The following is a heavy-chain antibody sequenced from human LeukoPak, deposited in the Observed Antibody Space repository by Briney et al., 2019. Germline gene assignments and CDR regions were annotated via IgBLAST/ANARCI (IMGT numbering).Heavy chain of an antibody. V-gene: IGHV3-7*01. Sequence: GGSLRLSCAASGFTFSSYAMSWVRQAPGKGLEWVANIKQDGSEKYYVDSVKGRFTISRDNAKNSLYLQMNSLRAEDTAVYYCARHQRYGDYVGFDYWGQGTLVTVSS. J-gene: IGHJ4*02. CDR1: GFTFSSYA. CDR2: IKQDGSEK. D-gene: IGHD4-17*01. CDR3: ARHQRYGDYVGFDY.